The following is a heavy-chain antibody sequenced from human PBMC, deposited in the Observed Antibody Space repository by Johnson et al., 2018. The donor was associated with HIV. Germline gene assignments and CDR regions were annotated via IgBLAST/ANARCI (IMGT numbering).Heavy chain of an antibody. CDR2: MWYDGSNK. CDR1: GFTFNSYG. J-gene: IGHJ3*02. V-gene: IGHV3-30*19. Sequence: QVQLVESGGGVDQPGGSLRLSCAASGFTFNSYGMDWVRQAPGKGLEWVAVMWYDGSNKFYADSVKGRFTISRDKTKKTLYLQMNSLRAEDTAVYYCASQPGDAFDIWGQGTMVTVSS. CDR3: ASQPGDAFDI.